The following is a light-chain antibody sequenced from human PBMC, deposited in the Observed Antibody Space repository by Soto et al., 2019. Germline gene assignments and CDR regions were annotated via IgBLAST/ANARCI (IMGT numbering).Light chain of an antibody. J-gene: IGKJ1*01. CDR3: QQYNSYSWT. Sequence: DIQMTQSPSTLSASVGERVTITCRARQSISSWLAWYQQKPGKAPKLLIHKASSLESGVPSRFSGSGSGTEFTLTISILQPDDFATYYCQQYNSYSWTFGQGTKVEIK. V-gene: IGKV1-5*03. CDR2: KAS. CDR1: QSISSW.